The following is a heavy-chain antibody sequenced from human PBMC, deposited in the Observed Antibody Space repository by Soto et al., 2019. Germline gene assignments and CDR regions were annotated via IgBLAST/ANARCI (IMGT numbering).Heavy chain of an antibody. CDR1: GFTFSSYD. D-gene: IGHD2-15*01. CDR3: ARVTGGGYCSGVSCLVPYDY. CDR2: IGTAGDT. V-gene: IGHV3-13*01. J-gene: IGHJ4*02. Sequence: EVQLVESGGGLVQPGGSLRLSCAASGFTFSSYDMHWVRQATGKGLEWVSAIGTAGDTYYTGSVKGRFTISRENAKNSLYLQMNSLRAEDTAVYYCARVTGGGYCSGVSCLVPYDYWGQGPLVTVSS.